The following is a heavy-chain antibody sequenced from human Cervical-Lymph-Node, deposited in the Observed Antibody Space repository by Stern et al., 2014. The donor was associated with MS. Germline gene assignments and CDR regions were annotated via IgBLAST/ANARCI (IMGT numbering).Heavy chain of an antibody. D-gene: IGHD4-23*01. CDR3: AYGGIGN. V-gene: IGHV3-15*01. Sequence: VQLVQSGGGLVEPGGSRRLSCAGTEITFSDAWMSWVRQAPGKGLEWVGRITSKTDGGTTDYAAPVKGRFTISRDDSKNTLYLQMNNLKTEDTAVYYCAYGGIGNWGQGTLVTVSS. J-gene: IGHJ4*02. CDR2: ITSKTDGGTT. CDR1: EITFSDAW.